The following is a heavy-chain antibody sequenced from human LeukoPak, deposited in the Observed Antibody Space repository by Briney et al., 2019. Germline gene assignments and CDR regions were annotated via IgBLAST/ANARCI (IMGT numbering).Heavy chain of an antibody. CDR1: GFTFRDYA. Sequence: GGSLRLSRAASGFTFRDYAMYWVRQAPGKGLEWVSASGTSGDSYYTDSVKGRFTISRDTSKNTLYMQMNSLRAEDTAVYYCAKALLTSTYYFDFWGQGTLVTVSS. J-gene: IGHJ4*02. CDR3: AKALLTSTYYFDF. V-gene: IGHV3-23*01. D-gene: IGHD5/OR15-5a*01. CDR2: SGTSGDS.